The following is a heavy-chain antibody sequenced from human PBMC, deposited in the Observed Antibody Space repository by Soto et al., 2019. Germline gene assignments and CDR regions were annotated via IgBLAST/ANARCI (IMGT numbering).Heavy chain of an antibody. CDR1: GYSISRGYF. J-gene: IGHJ4*02. D-gene: IGHD4-17*01. CDR2: FYHSGGT. Sequence: ETLSLTCAVSGYSISRGYFWGWIRQPPGKGLEWIGSFYHSGGTYYNPSLKSRVTISADTSKNHLSLKLASVTAADTAVYYCAGDYGTIQNYFDYWGQGNLVTVSS. CDR3: AGDYGTIQNYFDY. V-gene: IGHV4-38-2*01.